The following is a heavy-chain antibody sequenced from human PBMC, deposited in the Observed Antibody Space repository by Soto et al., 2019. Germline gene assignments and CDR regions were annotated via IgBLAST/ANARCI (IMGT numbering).Heavy chain of an antibody. Sequence: QLQLQESGPGLVKPSETLSLTCTVSDGSISSSSYYWGWIRQPPGKGLEWIGSVFYSGSSYYNPSLKSRVTNSVDTSKNQFSLKVSSVTAADTAVYFCARHVKGYCSSTSCHTDNWGQGTLVTVSS. D-gene: IGHD2-2*01. CDR1: DGSISSSSYY. V-gene: IGHV4-39*01. J-gene: IGHJ4*02. CDR3: ARHVKGYCSSTSCHTDN. CDR2: VFYSGSS.